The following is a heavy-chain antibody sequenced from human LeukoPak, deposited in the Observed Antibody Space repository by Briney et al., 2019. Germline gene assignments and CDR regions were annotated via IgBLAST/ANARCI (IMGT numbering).Heavy chain of an antibody. CDR3: AREAMGGSYPDRRKIYYYYMDV. D-gene: IGHD1-26*01. CDR2: INPSGGST. V-gene: IGHV1-46*01. Sequence: ASVKVSCKASGYTFTSYYMHWVRQAPGQGLEWRGIINPSGGSTSYAQKFQGRVTMTRDMSTSTVYMELSSLRSEDTAVYYCAREAMGGSYPDRRKIYYYYMDVWGKGTTVTISS. J-gene: IGHJ6*03. CDR1: GYTFTSYY.